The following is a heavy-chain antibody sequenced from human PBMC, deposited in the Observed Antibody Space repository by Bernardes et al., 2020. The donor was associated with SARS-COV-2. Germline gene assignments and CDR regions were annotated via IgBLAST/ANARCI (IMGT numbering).Heavy chain of an antibody. Sequence: GGSLRLSCAASGFTFSNAWMNWVRKAPGKGLEWVGHIKRKTDGVTTDYAAPVKGRFTISGDDSKNTMYLQMNSLRAEDSGVYYCAKDQKSLEPLYALSFWGQGTVVTVSS. V-gene: IGHV3-15*07. J-gene: IGHJ4*02. CDR1: GFTFSNAW. CDR3: AKDQKSLEPLYALSF. D-gene: IGHD1-1*01. CDR2: IKRKTDGVTT.